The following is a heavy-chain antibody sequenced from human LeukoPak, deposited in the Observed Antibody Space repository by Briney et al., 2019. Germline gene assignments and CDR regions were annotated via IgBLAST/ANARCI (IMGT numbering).Heavy chain of an antibody. CDR1: GGSISSSSYY. Sequence: TSETLSLTCTVSGGSISSSSYYWGWIRQPPGKGLEWIGSIYYSGSTYYNPSLKSRVTISVDTSKNQFSLKLSSVTAADTAVYYCASGGSEGYSSSWYNGGYYFDYWGQGTLVTVSS. CDR2: IYYSGST. V-gene: IGHV4-39*07. D-gene: IGHD6-13*01. CDR3: ASGGSEGYSSSWYNGGYYFDY. J-gene: IGHJ4*02.